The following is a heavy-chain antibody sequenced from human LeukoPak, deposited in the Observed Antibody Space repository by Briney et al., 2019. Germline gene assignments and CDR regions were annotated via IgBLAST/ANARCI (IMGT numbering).Heavy chain of an antibody. J-gene: IGHJ4*02. CDR2: ISGSGGST. V-gene: IGHV3-23*01. CDR1: GFTFSSYG. Sequence: GGSLRLSCAASGFTFSSYGMSWVRQAPGKGLEWVSAISGSGGSTYYADSVKGRFTISRDNSKNTLYLQMNSLRAEDTAVYYCARGVSGYSHDYWGQGTLVTVSS. CDR3: ARGVSGYSHDY. D-gene: IGHD3-22*01.